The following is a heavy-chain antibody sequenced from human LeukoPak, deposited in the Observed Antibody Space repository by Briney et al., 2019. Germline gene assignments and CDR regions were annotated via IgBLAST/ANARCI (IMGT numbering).Heavy chain of an antibody. CDR2: ISAYNGNT. D-gene: IGHD3-10*01. J-gene: IGHJ3*02. CDR3: ARGRGSPTTEWPRVAFDI. V-gene: IGHV1-18*01. CDR1: GYTFTSYG. Sequence: GASVKVSCKASGYTFTSYGISWVRQAPGQGLEWMGWISAYNGNTNYAQKLQGRVTMTTDTSTSTAYMELRSLRSDDTAVYYCARGRGSPTTEWPRVAFDIGAKGTMVTVSS.